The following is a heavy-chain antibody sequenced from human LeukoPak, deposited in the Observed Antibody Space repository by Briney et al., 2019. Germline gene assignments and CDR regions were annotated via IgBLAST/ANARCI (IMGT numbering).Heavy chain of an antibody. D-gene: IGHD5-18*01. V-gene: IGHV4-59*12. CDR2: VYYSGST. J-gene: IGHJ4*02. Sequence: PSETLSLTCTVSGGSISTYYWSWIRQPPGKGLEWIGYVYYSGSTNYNPSLMGRVTMSVDTSKNQFSLKLSSVTAADTAVYYCARDFLGYSYGYSTFDYWGQGTLVTVSS. CDR3: ARDFLGYSYGYSTFDY. CDR1: GGSISTYY.